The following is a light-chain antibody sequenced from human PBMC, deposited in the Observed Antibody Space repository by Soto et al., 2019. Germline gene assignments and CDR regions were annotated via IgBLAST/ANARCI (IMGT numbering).Light chain of an antibody. CDR1: SSNIGSNS. J-gene: IGLJ1*01. CDR2: SDS. Sequence: QSVLTQPPSASGTPGQRVTISCSGSSSNIGSNSVNWYQQLPGTAPKLLIYSDSQRPSGVPDRFSGSKSGTSASLAISGLRSDDEADFYCATWDDRLNGYVFGTGTKLTVL. CDR3: ATWDDRLNGYV. V-gene: IGLV1-44*01.